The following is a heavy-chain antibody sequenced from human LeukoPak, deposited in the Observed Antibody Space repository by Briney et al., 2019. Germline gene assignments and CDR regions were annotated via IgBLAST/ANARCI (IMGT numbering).Heavy chain of an antibody. CDR1: GGSSSSYY. CDR2: IYYSGST. Sequence: PSETLSLTCTVSGGSSSSYYWSWIRQPPGKGLEWIGYIYYSGSTNYNPSLKSRVTMSVDTSKNQFSLKLSSVTAADTAVYYCASDHYYGSGSYYSNWFDPWGQGTLVTVSS. CDR3: ASDHYYGSGSYYSNWFDP. D-gene: IGHD3-10*01. J-gene: IGHJ5*02. V-gene: IGHV4-59*12.